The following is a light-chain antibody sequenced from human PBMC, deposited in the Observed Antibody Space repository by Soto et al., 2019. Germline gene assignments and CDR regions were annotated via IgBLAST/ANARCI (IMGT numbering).Light chain of an antibody. CDR2: GAS. CDR3: QPYNNSPLT. V-gene: IGKV3-15*01. J-gene: IGKJ4*01. Sequence: EIVMTQSPATLSVSPGERATLSCRASQSVSSNLAWYQQKPGQAPRLLIYGASTRATGIPARFSGSGSGTEFTLTISSLQSEDFAIYYCQPYNNSPLTFGGGTKVESK. CDR1: QSVSSN.